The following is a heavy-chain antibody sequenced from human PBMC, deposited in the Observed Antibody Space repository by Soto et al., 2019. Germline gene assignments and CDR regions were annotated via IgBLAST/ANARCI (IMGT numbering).Heavy chain of an antibody. V-gene: IGHV4-31*03. D-gene: IGHD7-27*01. CDR2: IYYSGAT. Sequence: QVQLQESGPGLVKPSQTLSLTCTVSGDSMGSGGHYYNWIRLLPGKGLEWIGYIYYSGATHYYPFLRGRVSISLDTSNNLFSLRLISVTAADSALYFFARDNDLEPTVWGYWGQGTQVTVSS. J-gene: IGHJ4*02. CDR3: ARDNDLEPTVWGY. CDR1: GDSMGSGGHY.